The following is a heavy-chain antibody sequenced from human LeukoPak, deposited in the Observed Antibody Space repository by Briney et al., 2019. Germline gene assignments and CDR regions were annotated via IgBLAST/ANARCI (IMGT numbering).Heavy chain of an antibody. Sequence: SETLSLTCTVSGYSISTLSNWGWIRQSPGKGLEWVASIYQGGSTYYNPSLRGRVTISMDTSKNQISLTLTSVTAADTAVYYCAREKALMDHYDFSGYDWEYWGQGSLVIVSS. CDR3: AREKALMDHYDFSGYDWEY. V-gene: IGHV4-38-2*02. CDR2: IYQGGST. J-gene: IGHJ4*02. CDR1: GYSISTLSN. D-gene: IGHD3-22*01.